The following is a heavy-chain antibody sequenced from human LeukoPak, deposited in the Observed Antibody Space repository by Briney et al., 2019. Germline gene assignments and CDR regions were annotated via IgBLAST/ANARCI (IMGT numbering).Heavy chain of an antibody. CDR2: IIPIFGTA. CDR1: GGTFSSYA. J-gene: IGHJ5*02. D-gene: IGHD2-2*01. V-gene: IGHV1-69*13. Sequence: SVKVSCKASGGTFSSYAISWVRQAPGQGLEWMGGIIPIFGTASYAQKFQGRVTITADESTSTAYMELSSLRSEDTAVYYCARTPQDIVVVPAAMQGWFDPWGQGTLVTVSS. CDR3: ARTPQDIVVVPAAMQGWFDP.